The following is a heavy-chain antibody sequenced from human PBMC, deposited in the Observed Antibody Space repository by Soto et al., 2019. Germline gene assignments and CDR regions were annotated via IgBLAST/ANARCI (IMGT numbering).Heavy chain of an antibody. Sequence: QVQLQESGPGLVKPSGTLSLTCAVYSGSISSSNWWSWVRQPPGKGLEWIGEIYHSGSTNYNPSLKSRVTISVDKSKNQFSLKLSSVTDADTAVYYCARGLGSGWLKYFAYWGQGTLVTVSS. V-gene: IGHV4-4*02. D-gene: IGHD6-19*01. CDR3: ARGLGSGWLKYFAY. J-gene: IGHJ4*02. CDR2: IYHSGST. CDR1: SGSISSSNW.